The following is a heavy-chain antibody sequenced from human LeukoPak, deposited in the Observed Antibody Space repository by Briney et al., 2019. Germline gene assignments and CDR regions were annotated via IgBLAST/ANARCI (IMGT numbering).Heavy chain of an antibody. CDR1: GFTFSSYG. V-gene: IGHV3-30*03. Sequence: GGSLRLSCAASGFTFSSYGMHWVRQAPGKGLEWVAVISYDGSNKYYADSVKGRFTISRDNAKNSLYLQMNSLRDEDTAVYYCARGVIWFGESPKNWLGPDPWGQGTLVTVSS. CDR3: ARGVIWFGESPKNWLGPDP. CDR2: ISYDGSNK. J-gene: IGHJ5*02. D-gene: IGHD3-10*01.